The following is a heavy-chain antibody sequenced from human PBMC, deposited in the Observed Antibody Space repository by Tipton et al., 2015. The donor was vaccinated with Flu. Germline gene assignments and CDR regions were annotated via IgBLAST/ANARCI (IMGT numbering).Heavy chain of an antibody. CDR2: ISGGGGST. D-gene: IGHD6-13*01. J-gene: IGHJ4*02. V-gene: IGHV3-23*01. CDR1: GFTFSSYA. CDR3: ARGDKGMRGDTGVDY. Sequence: SLRLSCAASGFTFSSYAMSWVRQAPGKGLEWVSSISGGGGSTYYADSVKGRFTISRDNSKNTLYVQMNSLRAEDTAVYYCARGDKGMRGDTGVDYWGQGTLVTVSS.